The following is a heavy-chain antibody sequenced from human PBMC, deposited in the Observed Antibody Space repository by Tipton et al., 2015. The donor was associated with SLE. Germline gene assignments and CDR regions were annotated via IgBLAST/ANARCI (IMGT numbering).Heavy chain of an antibody. CDR3: ARGEGIAAARGYFQH. D-gene: IGHD6-13*01. Sequence: TLSLTCTVSGGSISSSSYYWGWIRQPPGKGLEWIGSIYHSGSTNYNPSLKSRVTISVDTSKNQFSLKLSSVTAADTAVYYCARGEGIAAARGYFQHWGQGTLVTVSS. CDR2: IYHSGST. J-gene: IGHJ1*01. CDR1: GGSISSSSYY. V-gene: IGHV4-39*07.